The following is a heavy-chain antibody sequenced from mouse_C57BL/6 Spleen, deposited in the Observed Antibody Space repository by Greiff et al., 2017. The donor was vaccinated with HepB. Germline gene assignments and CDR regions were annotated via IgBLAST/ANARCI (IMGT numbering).Heavy chain of an antibody. D-gene: IGHD1-1*01. CDR2: INPNNGGT. CDR1: GYTFTDYY. CDR3: ARPFYYYGSAWFAY. Sequence: EVQLQQSGPELVKPGASVKISCKASGYTFTDYYMNWVKQSHGKSLEWIGDINPNNGGTSYNQKFKGKATLTIDKSSSTAYMELRSLTSEDSAVYYCARPFYYYGSAWFAYWGQGTLVTVSA. V-gene: IGHV1-26*01. J-gene: IGHJ3*01.